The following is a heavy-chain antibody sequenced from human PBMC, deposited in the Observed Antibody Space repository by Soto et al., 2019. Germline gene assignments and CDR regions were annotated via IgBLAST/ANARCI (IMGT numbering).Heavy chain of an antibody. CDR3: AREGSSGFGMDV. V-gene: IGHV4-4*07. Sequence: QVQLQQSGPGLVKPSETLSLTCTVSGGSIRSYYWSWIRQPAGKALEWIGRIYTSGTTNYNPSLTRRVTILLDTSKNQFSLDLSSVTDADTAVYYCAREGSSGFGMDVWGQGTTVTVSS. CDR1: GGSIRSYY. CDR2: IYTSGTT. D-gene: IGHD6-25*01. J-gene: IGHJ6*02.